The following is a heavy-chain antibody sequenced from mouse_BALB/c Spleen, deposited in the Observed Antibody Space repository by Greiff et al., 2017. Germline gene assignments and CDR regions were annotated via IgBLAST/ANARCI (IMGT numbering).Heavy chain of an antibody. V-gene: IGHV1-69*02. CDR1: GYTFTSYW. CDR3: ARGRGRGYFDY. J-gene: IGHJ2*01. Sequence: QVQLQQSGAELVKPGASVKLSCKASGYTFTSYWTHWVKQRPGQGLEWIGEIDPSDSYTNYNQKFKGKATLTVDKSSSTAYMQLSSLTSEDSAVYYCARGRGRGYFDYWGQGTTLTVSS. CDR2: IDPSDSYT. D-gene: IGHD3-3*01.